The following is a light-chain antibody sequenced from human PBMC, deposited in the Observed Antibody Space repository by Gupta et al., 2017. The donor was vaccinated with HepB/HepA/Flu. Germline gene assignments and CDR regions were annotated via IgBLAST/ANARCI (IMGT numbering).Light chain of an antibody. Sequence: VPTHPPSASETPGHRVTISCSGAISNIGANVVSWYQQLPGTAPTLLIYRNDQRPSGVTDRFSGSKSGTSAALGSSGLRSEDEADYYCAAWDDSLSGPNVIFGGGTKLTVL. CDR1: ISNIGANV. CDR3: AAWDDSLSGPNVI. CDR2: RND. V-gene: IGLV1-47*01. J-gene: IGLJ2*01.